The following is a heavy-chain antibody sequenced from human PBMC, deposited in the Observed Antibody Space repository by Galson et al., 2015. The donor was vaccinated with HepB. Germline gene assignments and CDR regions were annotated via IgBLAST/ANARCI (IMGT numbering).Heavy chain of an antibody. CDR1: GFTFSSYS. CDR3: ARVGVQSSPYPTRYYYYYGMDV. V-gene: IGHV3-21*01. CDR2: ISSSSSYI. Sequence: SLRLSCAASGFTFSSYSMNWVRQAPGKGLEWVSSISSSSSYIYYADSVKGRFTISRDNAKNSLYLQMNSLRAEDTAVYYCARVGVQSSPYPTRYYYYYGMDVWGQGTTVTVSS. J-gene: IGHJ6*02. D-gene: IGHD3-10*01.